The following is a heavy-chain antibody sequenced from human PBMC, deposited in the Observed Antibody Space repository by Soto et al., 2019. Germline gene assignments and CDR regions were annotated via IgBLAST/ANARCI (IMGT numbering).Heavy chain of an antibody. V-gene: IGHV3-21*01. D-gene: IGHD3-3*01. CDR3: ARDPLKYYDFWSGYLMHRDGYYFDY. CDR2: ISSSSSYI. CDR1: GFTFSSYS. Sequence: EVQLVESGGGLVKPGGSLRLSCAASGFTFSSYSMNWVRQAPGKGLEWVSSISSSSSYIYYADSVKGRFTISRDNAKYSLYLQMNSLRAEDTAVYYCARDPLKYYDFWSGYLMHRDGYYFDYWGQGTLVTVSS. J-gene: IGHJ4*02.